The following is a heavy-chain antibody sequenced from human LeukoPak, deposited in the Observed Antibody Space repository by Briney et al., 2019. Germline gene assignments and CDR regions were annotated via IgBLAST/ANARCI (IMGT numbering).Heavy chain of an antibody. Sequence: SETLSLTCTVSGGSISSSSFYWGWIRQPPGKGLEWIGSIYYRGSTYYNPSLKSRVTISVDMSENQVSLKLRSVTATDTAVYYCTEFYFDRSGYADYWGQGTLVTVSS. CDR3: TEFYFDRSGYADY. V-gene: IGHV4-39*01. CDR2: IYYRGST. D-gene: IGHD3-22*01. CDR1: GGSISSSSFY. J-gene: IGHJ4*02.